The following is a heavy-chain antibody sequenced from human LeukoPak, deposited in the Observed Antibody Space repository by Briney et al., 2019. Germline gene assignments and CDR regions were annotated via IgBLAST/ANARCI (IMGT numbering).Heavy chain of an antibody. CDR2: IYYSGST. Sequence: PSETLSLTCTVSGGSISSGGYYWSWIRQHPGKGLERIGYIYYSGSTYYNPSLKSRVTISVDTSKNQFSLKLSSVTAADTAMYYCARQGIRRVYFDYWGQGTLVTVSS. CDR3: ARQGIRRVYFDY. D-gene: IGHD3-3*02. V-gene: IGHV4-31*03. J-gene: IGHJ4*02. CDR1: GGSISSGGYY.